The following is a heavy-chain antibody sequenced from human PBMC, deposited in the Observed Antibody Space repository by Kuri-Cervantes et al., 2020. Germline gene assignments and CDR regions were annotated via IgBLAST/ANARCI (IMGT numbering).Heavy chain of an antibody. V-gene: IGHV3-30*09. CDR1: GFTFSSYI. D-gene: IGHD1-1*01. J-gene: IGHJ4*02. Sequence: GGSLRLSCVASGFTFSSYIVHWLRQSPGKGLEWVAALSHDGSNKVYADSVKGRFAISRDNTKNSLYLQMNSLRVEDTAVYFCARGTESGMDYWGQGTLVTVSS. CDR3: ARGTESGMDY. CDR2: LSHDGSNK.